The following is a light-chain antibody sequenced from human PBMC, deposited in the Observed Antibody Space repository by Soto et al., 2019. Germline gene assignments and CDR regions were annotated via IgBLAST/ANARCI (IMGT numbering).Light chain of an antibody. CDR1: SSNIGAGYD. CDR2: GNT. CDR3: QSYDRSLSALYV. J-gene: IGLJ1*01. Sequence: QSVLTQPPSVSGAPGQRVTISCTGRSSNIGAGYDVHWYQQLPGTAPKLLIYGNTNRPSGVPDRFSGSKSGTSVSLAITGLQAEDEADYYCQSYDRSLSALYVFGTGTKLTVL. V-gene: IGLV1-40*01.